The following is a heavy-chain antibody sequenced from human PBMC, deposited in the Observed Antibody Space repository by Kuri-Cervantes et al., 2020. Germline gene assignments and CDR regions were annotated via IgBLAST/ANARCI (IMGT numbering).Heavy chain of an antibody. J-gene: IGHJ4*02. CDR1: GFTFSSYA. V-gene: IGHV3-30-3*01. D-gene: IGHD6-19*01. Sequence: GGSLRLSCAASGFTFSSYAMHWVRQAPGKGLEWVAVISYDGSNKYYADSVKGRFTISRDNSKNTLYLQMNSLRAEDTAVYYCAKDESIAVAGMEYWGQGTLVTVSS. CDR3: AKDESIAVAGMEY. CDR2: ISYDGSNK.